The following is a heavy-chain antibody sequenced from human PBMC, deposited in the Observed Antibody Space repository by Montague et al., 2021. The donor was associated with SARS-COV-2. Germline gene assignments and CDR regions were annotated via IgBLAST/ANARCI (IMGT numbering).Heavy chain of an antibody. J-gene: IGHJ4*02. V-gene: IGHV4-39*01. CDR1: GGSIRSSSYY. Sequence: SETLSLTCTVSGGSIRSSSYYWGWIRQPRGKGLEWIGSIDYSGXTXYXXXXKXRVTISVDTSKNQFSLKLSSVTAADTAVYYCARHRITIFLGRMFDYWGQGTLVTVSS. CDR3: ARHRITIFLGRMFDY. D-gene: IGHD3-9*01. CDR2: IDYSGXT.